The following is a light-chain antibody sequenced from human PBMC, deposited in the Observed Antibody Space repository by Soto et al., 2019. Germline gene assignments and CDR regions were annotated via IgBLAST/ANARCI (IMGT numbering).Light chain of an antibody. CDR2: EVS. CDR1: SSDVGGYNY. V-gene: IGLV2-8*01. CDR3: SSYAGSNNFV. J-gene: IGLJ1*01. Sequence: SVLTQPPSASGSPGQSVTISRTGTSSDVGGYNYVSWYQQHPGKAPKLMIYEVSERPSGVPDRFSGSKSSNTASLTVSGLQAEDEADYYCSSYAGSNNFVFGTGSKV.